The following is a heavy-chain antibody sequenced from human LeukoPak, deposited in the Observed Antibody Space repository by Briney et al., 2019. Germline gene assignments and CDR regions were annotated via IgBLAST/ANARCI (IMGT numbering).Heavy chain of an antibody. J-gene: IGHJ4*02. Sequence: SETLSLTCTVSGGSISSSSYYWGWLRQPPGKGLEWIGSIYYSESTYYNPSLKSRVTISVDTSKNQFSLKLSSVTAADTAVYYCARHPAPRLHELLFDYWGQGTLVTVSS. D-gene: IGHD4-23*01. V-gene: IGHV4-39*01. CDR3: ARHPAPRLHELLFDY. CDR2: IYYSEST. CDR1: GGSISSSSYY.